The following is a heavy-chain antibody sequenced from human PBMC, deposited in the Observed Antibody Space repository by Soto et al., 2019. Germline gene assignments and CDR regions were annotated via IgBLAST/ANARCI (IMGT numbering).Heavy chain of an antibody. J-gene: IGHJ3*02. Sequence: ASVKVSCKASGYTFANYAIHWVRQAPGQRLEWMGWINAGNGNPKYSQKFQDRVTISRDTSATTAYMEMSSLRSEDTAVYYCARGSLHYYDSSGAFDSWGQGKMVTFSS. CDR2: INAGNGNP. CDR1: GYTFANYA. CDR3: ARGSLHYYDSSGAFDS. D-gene: IGHD3-22*01. V-gene: IGHV1-3*01.